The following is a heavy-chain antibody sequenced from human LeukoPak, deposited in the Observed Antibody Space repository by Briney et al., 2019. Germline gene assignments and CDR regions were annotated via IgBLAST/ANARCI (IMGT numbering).Heavy chain of an antibody. J-gene: IGHJ6*02. CDR3: ARGYHVRGVIVSRYYYYGMDA. Sequence: GASVKVSCKASGYTFTSYDINWVRQATGQGLEWMGWMNPNSGNTGYAQKFQGRVTMTRNTSISTAYMELSSLRSEDTAVYYCARGYHVRGVIVSRYYYYGMDAWGQGTTVTVSS. CDR2: MNPNSGNT. V-gene: IGHV1-8*01. D-gene: IGHD3-10*01. CDR1: GYTFTSYD.